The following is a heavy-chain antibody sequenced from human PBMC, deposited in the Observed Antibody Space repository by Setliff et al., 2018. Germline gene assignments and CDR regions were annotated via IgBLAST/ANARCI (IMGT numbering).Heavy chain of an antibody. J-gene: IGHJ4*02. V-gene: IGHV4-4*08. CDR1: GGSMSNYF. Sequence: SETLSLTCSVAGGSMSNYFWSWVRRPPGKGLEWIGFISSGGSTIYSPSLKSRVTISVDTSKNQFSLRLTSVTAADAAIYYCARNPASGAYYSSRPFHFDYWGQGALVTVSS. CDR3: ARNPASGAYYSSRPFHFDY. CDR2: ISSGGST. D-gene: IGHD3-22*01.